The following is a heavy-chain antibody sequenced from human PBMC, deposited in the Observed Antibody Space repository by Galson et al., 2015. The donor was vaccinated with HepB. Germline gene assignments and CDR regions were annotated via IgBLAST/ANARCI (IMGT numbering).Heavy chain of an antibody. CDR1: GFTFSSYS. V-gene: IGHV3-48*01. J-gene: IGHJ3*02. CDR2: ISSSSSTI. CDR3: ARDGYEDDYVWGSYRYGDAFDI. D-gene: IGHD3-16*02. Sequence: SLRLSCAASGFTFSSYSMNWVRQAPGKGLEWVSYISSSSSTIYYADSVKGRFTISRDNAKNSLYLQMNSLRAEDTAVYYCARDGYEDDYVWGSYRYGDAFDIWGQGTMVTVSS.